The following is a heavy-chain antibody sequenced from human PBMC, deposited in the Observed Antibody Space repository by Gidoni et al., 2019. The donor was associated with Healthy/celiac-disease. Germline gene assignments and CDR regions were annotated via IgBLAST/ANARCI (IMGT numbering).Heavy chain of an antibody. CDR2: INPNSGGT. D-gene: IGHD2-8*01. CDR1: GYTFTGYY. CDR3: ARASVGPPAAAYCTNGVCYTPNRDAFDI. J-gene: IGHJ3*02. V-gene: IGHV1-2*04. Sequence: QVQLVQSGAEVKKPGASVKVSCKASGYTFTGYYMHWVRQAPGQGLEWMGWINPNSGGTNYAQKFQGWVTMTRDTSISTAYMELSRLRSDDTAVYYCARASVGPPAAAYCTNGVCYTPNRDAFDIWGQGTMVTVSS.